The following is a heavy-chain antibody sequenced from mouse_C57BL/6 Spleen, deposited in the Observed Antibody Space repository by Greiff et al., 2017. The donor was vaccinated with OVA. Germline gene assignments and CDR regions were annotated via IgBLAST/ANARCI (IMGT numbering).Heavy chain of an antibody. D-gene: IGHD2-1*01. V-gene: IGHV1-74*01. CDR2: IHPSDSDT. CDR1: GYTFTSYW. CDR3: AIGRGGNYDWFAY. Sequence: VQLKQPGAELVKPGASVKVSCKASGYTFTSYWMHWVKQRPGQGLEWIGRIHPSDSDTNYNQKFKGKATLTVDKSSSTAYMQLSSLTSEDSAVYYCAIGRGGNYDWFAYWGQGTLVTVSA. J-gene: IGHJ3*01.